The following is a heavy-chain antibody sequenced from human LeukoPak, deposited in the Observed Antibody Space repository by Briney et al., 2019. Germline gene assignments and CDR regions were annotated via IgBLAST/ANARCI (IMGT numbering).Heavy chain of an antibody. Sequence: PSETLSLTCTVSGDSISSGDYYWSWIRQPAGKGLEWIGRISSSGSTNYNPSLKSRVTISVDTSKNQFSLKLSSVTAADTAVYYCARVTPLTIFGVVTPTFDYWGQGTLVTVSS. D-gene: IGHD3-3*01. J-gene: IGHJ4*02. CDR1: GDSISSGDYY. CDR3: ARVTPLTIFGVVTPTFDY. CDR2: ISSSGST. V-gene: IGHV4-61*02.